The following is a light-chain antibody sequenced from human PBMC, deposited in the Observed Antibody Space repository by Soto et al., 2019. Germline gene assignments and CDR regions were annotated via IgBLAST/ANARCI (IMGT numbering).Light chain of an antibody. J-gene: IGLJ2*01. CDR1: SSDVGIYNL. V-gene: IGLV2-23*01. Sequence: QSALTQPASVSGSPGQSITISCTATSSDVGIYNLVSWYQQHPGKAPKLVIYEGSKRPSGVSNRFSGSRSGNTASLTISGLQAEDEADYYCGTWDSSLSAVVFGGGTKVTVL. CDR2: EGS. CDR3: GTWDSSLSAVV.